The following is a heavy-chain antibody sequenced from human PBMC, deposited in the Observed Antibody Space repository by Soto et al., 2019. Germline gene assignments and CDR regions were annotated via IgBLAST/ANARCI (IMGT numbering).Heavy chain of an antibody. CDR1: GGSIHSYH. J-gene: IGHJ5*02. CDR2: INTSTGNT. CDR3: ARDRGAYCSSSNCFPYWFDP. V-gene: IGHV4-4*07. D-gene: IGHD2-2*01. Sequence: SETLSLTCTVSGGSIHSYHWSWIRQSAGKGLEWIGRINTSTGNTNYNPSLKSRVTMSGDTAKNQFSLKLSSVTVADTAVYHCARDRGAYCSSSNCFPYWFDPWGQGILVTVSS.